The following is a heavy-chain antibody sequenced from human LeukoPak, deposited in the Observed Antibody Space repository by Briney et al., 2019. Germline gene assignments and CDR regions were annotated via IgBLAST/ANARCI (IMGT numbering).Heavy chain of an antibody. CDR2: IFHSGST. CDR3: ASLLPGATYGWGGFDY. V-gene: IGHV4-61*05. D-gene: IGHD3-10*01. J-gene: IGHJ4*02. Sequence: PSETLSLTCAVSGGSISSTSYYWSWIRQPPGKELEWIGYIFHSGSTNYNPSLKSRVTMSLDSSKNQLSLKMTSVTAADTAVYFCASLLPGATYGWGGFDYWGQGILVTDTS. CDR1: GGSISSTSYY.